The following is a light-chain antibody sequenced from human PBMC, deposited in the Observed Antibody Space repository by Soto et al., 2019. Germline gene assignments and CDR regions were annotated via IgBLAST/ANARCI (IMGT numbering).Light chain of an antibody. V-gene: IGKV3-20*01. CDR3: QQYGSPPPT. CDR2: GAS. Sequence: EIVLTQSPGTLSLSPGERATLSCRASQSVSSRHLAWYQQKPGQGPRLLIYGASSRATGIPDRFSGSGSGTDFTLTISRLEPEDFAVYYCQQYGSPPPTFGQGPKVDIK. J-gene: IGKJ1*01. CDR1: QSVSSRH.